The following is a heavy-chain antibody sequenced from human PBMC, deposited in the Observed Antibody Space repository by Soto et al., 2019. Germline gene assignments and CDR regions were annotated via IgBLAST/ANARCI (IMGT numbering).Heavy chain of an antibody. CDR3: ARRSIFTWSDAFDI. CDR2: INPSGGIT. D-gene: IGHD3-3*01. CDR1: GYTFTSYY. Sequence: QVELVQSGAEVKKPGASVKVSCKAAGYTFTSYYMHWVRQAPGQGLEWMGFINPSGGITTYAQKCQARLTMASDASTSTVYMELRTLKSEDTAVFYCARRSIFTWSDAFDIWGKGTMVTVSA. J-gene: IGHJ3*02. V-gene: IGHV1-46*01.